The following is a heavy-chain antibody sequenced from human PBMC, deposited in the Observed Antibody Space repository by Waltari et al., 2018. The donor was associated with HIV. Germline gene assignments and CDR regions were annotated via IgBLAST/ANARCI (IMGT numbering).Heavy chain of an antibody. Sequence: EVQLVESGGGWVQPGGSLTLTCEASGFTFSFYWLRWVRKAPGKVLEWVANINQAGTERHYVDSGRGRFTISRDNGKTSLFRQMDNLSVEDTAVYYCATTHGSGDYDNDFDYWGQGTLV. D-gene: IGHD3-10*01. CDR3: ATTHGSGDYDNDFDY. CDR1: GFTFSFYW. CDR2: INQAGTER. J-gene: IGHJ4*02. V-gene: IGHV3-7*01.